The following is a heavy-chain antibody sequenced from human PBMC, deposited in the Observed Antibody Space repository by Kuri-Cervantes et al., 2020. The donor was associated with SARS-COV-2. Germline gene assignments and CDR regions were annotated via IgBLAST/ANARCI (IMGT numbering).Heavy chain of an antibody. CDR3: AREGVVPAVISPYWYFDL. CDR2: MNPNSGNT. D-gene: IGHD2-2*02. J-gene: IGHJ2*01. CDR1: GYTFTSYD. Sequence: ASVKVSCKASGYTFTSYDINWVRQATGQGLEWMGWMNPNSGNTGYAQKFQGRVTMTRNTSISTAYMELSSLRSEDTAVYYCAREGVVPAVISPYWYFDLWGRGTLVTVSS. V-gene: IGHV1-8*02.